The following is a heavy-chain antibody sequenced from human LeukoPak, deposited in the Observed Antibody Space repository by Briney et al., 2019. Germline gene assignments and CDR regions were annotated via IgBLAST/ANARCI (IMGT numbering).Heavy chain of an antibody. D-gene: IGHD5-18*01. CDR3: ARDRGYSYGSFDS. V-gene: IGHV4-30-4*01. Sequence: SETLSLTCTVSGGSVSSGDYYWRWIRQPPGKGLEWIGYINYSGYTLYNPSLRSRGTISIDTSKSHFSLKVSSVTAADTAMYYCARDRGYSYGSFDSWGQGNLVTVSS. J-gene: IGHJ4*02. CDR1: GGSVSSGDYY. CDR2: INYSGYT.